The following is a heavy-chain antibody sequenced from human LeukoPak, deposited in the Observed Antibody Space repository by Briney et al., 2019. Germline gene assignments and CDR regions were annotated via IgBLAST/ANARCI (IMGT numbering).Heavy chain of an antibody. Sequence: PSETLSLTCSVSGGSISSYYWSWIRQPPGKGLEGFGYIYYSGSTNYKSPLKSRVTMSGDTSKNQFSLELRSVTAADTAVYYCARKPYTYYYDSSGYYFDYWGQGTLVTVSS. CDR1: GGSISSYY. J-gene: IGHJ4*02. CDR3: ARKPYTYYYDSSGYYFDY. D-gene: IGHD3-22*01. CDR2: IYYSGST. V-gene: IGHV4-59*08.